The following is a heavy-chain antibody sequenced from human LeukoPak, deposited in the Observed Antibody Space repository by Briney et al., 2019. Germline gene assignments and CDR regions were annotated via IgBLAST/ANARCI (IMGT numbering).Heavy chain of an antibody. J-gene: IGHJ3*02. CDR2: ISSSGSTI. V-gene: IGHV3-11*01. CDR3: ARGGHKDIVATGPQFSRESDAFDI. Sequence: GGSLRLSCAASGFTFSDYYMSWIRQAPGKGLEWVSYISSSGSTIYYADSLKGRFTISRDNAKNSLYLQMNSLRAEDTAVYYCARGGHKDIVATGPQFSRESDAFDIRGQGTMVTVSS. CDR1: GFTFSDYY. D-gene: IGHD5-12*01.